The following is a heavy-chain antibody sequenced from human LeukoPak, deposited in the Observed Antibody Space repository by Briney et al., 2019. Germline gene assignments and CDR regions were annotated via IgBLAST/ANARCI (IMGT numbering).Heavy chain of an antibody. V-gene: IGHV4-34*01. CDR2: INHSGST. CDR1: GGSISGYY. J-gene: IGHJ2*01. Sequence: SETLSLTCTVSGGSISGYYWSWIRQPPGKGLEWIGEINHSGSTNYNPSLKSRVTMSVDTSKNQFSLKLNSVTAADTAVYYCARDNGGDYWYSDLWGRGTLVTVSS. D-gene: IGHD2-21*01. CDR3: ARDNGGDYWYSDL.